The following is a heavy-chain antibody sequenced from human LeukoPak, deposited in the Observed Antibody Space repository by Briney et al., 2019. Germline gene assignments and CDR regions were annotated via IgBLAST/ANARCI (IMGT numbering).Heavy chain of an antibody. Sequence: QSGGSLRLSCAGSGFIFNNYAMHWVRQPPGKGLEWVSGISWNSGSIDYADSVNGRFTISRDNAKNSLYLQMNSLRVDDTAVYYCARDLNWPGPWGQGTLVTVSS. D-gene: IGHD5-24*01. J-gene: IGHJ5*02. CDR3: ARDLNWPGP. V-gene: IGHV3-9*01. CDR1: GFIFNNYA. CDR2: ISWNSGSI.